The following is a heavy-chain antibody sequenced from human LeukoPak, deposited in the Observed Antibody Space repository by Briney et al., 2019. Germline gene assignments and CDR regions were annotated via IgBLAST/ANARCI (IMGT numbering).Heavy chain of an antibody. D-gene: IGHD4-17*01. V-gene: IGHV3-7*01. J-gene: IGHJ4*02. CDR2: IQPDGSQG. CDR1: GFTFGSYW. Sequence: GGSLRLSCVASGFTFGSYWMTWVRQAPGKGLEWVANIQPDGSQGLYVDSVKGRFIISRDNAKKSLYLQMNSLRAEDTAVYYCTRDSLYGTLDSWGQGTLVTVSS. CDR3: TRDSLYGTLDS.